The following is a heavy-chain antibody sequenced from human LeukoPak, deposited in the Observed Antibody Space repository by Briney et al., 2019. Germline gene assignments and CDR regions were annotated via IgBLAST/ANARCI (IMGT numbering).Heavy chain of an antibody. Sequence: PGGSLRLSCAASGFTFSSYAMSWVRQAPGKGLEWVANIKQDGSEKYYVDSVKGRFTISRDNAKNSLYLQMNSLRAEDTAVYYCARDTGSYFGSGSYSDYWGQGTLVTVSS. J-gene: IGHJ4*02. D-gene: IGHD3-10*01. CDR3: ARDTGSYFGSGSYSDY. CDR1: GFTFSSYA. CDR2: IKQDGSEK. V-gene: IGHV3-7*01.